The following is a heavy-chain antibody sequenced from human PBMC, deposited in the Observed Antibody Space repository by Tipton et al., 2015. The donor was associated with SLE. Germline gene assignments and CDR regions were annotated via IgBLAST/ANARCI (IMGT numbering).Heavy chain of an antibody. Sequence: TLSLTCTVSGGSISSNNFFWSWLRQHPGKGLEWIGYIYSSGSTTYTPSLKSRIAISVDTSTMQFSLRLTSVTAADTAVYYCGGGNYFDYYMDVWGKGTTVTVSS. V-gene: IGHV4-61*05. D-gene: IGHD3-22*01. CDR3: GGGNYFDYYMDV. CDR2: IYSSGST. CDR1: GGSISSNNFF. J-gene: IGHJ6*03.